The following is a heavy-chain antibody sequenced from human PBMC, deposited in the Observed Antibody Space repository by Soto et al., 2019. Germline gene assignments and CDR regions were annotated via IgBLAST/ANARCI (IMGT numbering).Heavy chain of an antibody. D-gene: IGHD6-13*01. CDR1: GYTFTSYA. Sequence: QVQLVQSGAEVKKPGASVKVSCKASGYTFTSYAMHWVRQAPGQRLEWMGWINAGNGNTKYSQKFQGRVTITRDTSASTAYMELSSLRSEDTAVYYCARDTSYSSSWYAGSWFDPWGQGTLVTVSS. V-gene: IGHV1-3*01. J-gene: IGHJ5*02. CDR2: INAGNGNT. CDR3: ARDTSYSSSWYAGSWFDP.